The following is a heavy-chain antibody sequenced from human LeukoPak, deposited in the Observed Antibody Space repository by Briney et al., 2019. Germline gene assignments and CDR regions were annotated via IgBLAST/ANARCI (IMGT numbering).Heavy chain of an antibody. CDR1: GFSLCSYW. J-gene: IGHJ4*02. CDR3: TRGPYPCSATYYIDY. CDR2: INSDGSTT. D-gene: IGHD3-10*02. V-gene: IGHV3-74*01. Sequence: PGGSLRLSYAASGFSLCSYWMTWLRQGPGKGLVWVSRINSDGSTTSYADSVKGRFTISRDNAKNTLYLQMNSLRAEDTAVYYCTRGPYPCSATYYIDYGGQGTLVTVSS.